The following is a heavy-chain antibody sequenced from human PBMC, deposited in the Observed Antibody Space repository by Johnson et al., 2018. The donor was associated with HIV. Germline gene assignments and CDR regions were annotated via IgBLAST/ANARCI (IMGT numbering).Heavy chain of an antibody. Sequence: VQLVESGGGVVRPGGSLRLSCAASGFTFDDYGMSWVRQAPGKGLEWVSGINWNGGSTSYADSVKGRFTISRDNAKNSLYLQMNSLRAEDTAVYYCARDRRGHLSWSSDAFDIWGQGTMVTVSS. J-gene: IGHJ3*02. D-gene: IGHD6-13*01. CDR3: ARDRRGHLSWSSDAFDI. CDR1: GFTFDDYG. V-gene: IGHV3-20*04. CDR2: INWNGGST.